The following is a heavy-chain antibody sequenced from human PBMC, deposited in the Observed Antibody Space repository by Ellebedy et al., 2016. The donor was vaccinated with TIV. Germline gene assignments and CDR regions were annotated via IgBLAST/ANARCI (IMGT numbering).Heavy chain of an antibody. Sequence: GESLKISCAASGFTLSGYWMHWVRQIPGKGLVWVSRINNDGSSTSYADSVKGRFTISRDNSKNTLYLHMNSLRAEDTAVYFCARDLNYWGQGTLVTVSS. J-gene: IGHJ4*02. CDR1: GFTLSGYW. CDR3: ARDLNY. V-gene: IGHV3-74*01. CDR2: INNDGSST.